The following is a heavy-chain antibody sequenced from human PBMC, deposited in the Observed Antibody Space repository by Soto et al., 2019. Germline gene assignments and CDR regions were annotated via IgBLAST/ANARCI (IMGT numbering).Heavy chain of an antibody. Sequence: GASVKVSCKASGGTFSSYTISWVRQAPGQGLEWMGRIIPILGIANYAQKFQGRVTITADKSTSTAYMELSSLRSEDTAVYYCARVQKRKLLLHWFDPWGQGTLVTVSS. J-gene: IGHJ5*02. D-gene: IGHD2-2*01. V-gene: IGHV1-69*02. CDR3: ARVQKRKLLLHWFDP. CDR1: GGTFSSYT. CDR2: IIPILGIA.